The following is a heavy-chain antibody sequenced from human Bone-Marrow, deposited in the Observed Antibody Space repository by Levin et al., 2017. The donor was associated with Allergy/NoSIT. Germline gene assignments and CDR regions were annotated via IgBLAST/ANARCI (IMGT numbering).Heavy chain of an antibody. CDR2: FDPEDGET. D-gene: IGHD6-19*01. Sequence: ASVKVSCKVSGYTLTELSMHWVRQAPGKGLEWMGGFDPEDGETIYAQKFQGRVTMTEDTSTDTAYMELSSLRSEDTAVYYCARPATSGWFFDPWGQGTLVTVSS. CDR3: ARPATSGWFFDP. V-gene: IGHV1-24*01. CDR1: GYTLTELS. J-gene: IGHJ5*02.